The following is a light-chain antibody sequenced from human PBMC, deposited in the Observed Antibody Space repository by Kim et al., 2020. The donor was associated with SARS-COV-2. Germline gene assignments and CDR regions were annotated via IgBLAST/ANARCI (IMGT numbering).Light chain of an antibody. V-gene: IGKV1-33*01. Sequence: DIQMTQSPSSLSASVGDRVTITCQASQDISNYLNWYQQKPGKAPKLLIYDASNLETGVPSRFSGSGSGTDFTFIINSLQSEDIATYYCQQYDNLPRHTFGGGTKVDIK. CDR2: DAS. CDR3: QQYDNLPRHT. J-gene: IGKJ4*01. CDR1: QDISNY.